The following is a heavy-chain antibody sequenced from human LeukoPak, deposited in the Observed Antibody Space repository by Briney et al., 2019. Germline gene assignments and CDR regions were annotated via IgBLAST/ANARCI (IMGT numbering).Heavy chain of an antibody. V-gene: IGHV3-48*03. D-gene: IGHD3-22*01. J-gene: IGHJ4*02. Sequence: GGSLRLSCAASGFTFRSYEMNWVRQAPRKGLEWVSYISSSGSTIYYADSVKGRFTISRDNAKNSLYLQMNSLRAEDTAVYYCARDPPYYYDSSGYEGGDYWGQGTLVTVSS. CDR2: ISSSGSTI. CDR1: GFTFRSYE. CDR3: ARDPPYYYDSSGYEGGDY.